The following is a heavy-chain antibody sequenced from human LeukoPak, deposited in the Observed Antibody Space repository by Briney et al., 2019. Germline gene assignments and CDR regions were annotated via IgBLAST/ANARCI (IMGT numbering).Heavy chain of an antibody. J-gene: IGHJ4*02. V-gene: IGHV1-8*01. CDR2: MNPNSGNT. D-gene: IGHD3-3*01. Sequence: ASVKVSCKASGYTFTSYDINWVRQATGQGLEWMGWMNPNSGNTGYAQKFQGRVTMTRNTSISTAYMELSSLRSEDTAVYYCARGPSPRDFWSGYYSGYFDYGGQGTLVTVSS. CDR3: ARGPSPRDFWSGYYSGYFDY. CDR1: GYTFTSYD.